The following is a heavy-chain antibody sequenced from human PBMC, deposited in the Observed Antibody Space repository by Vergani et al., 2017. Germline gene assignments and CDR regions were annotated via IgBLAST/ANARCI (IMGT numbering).Heavy chain of an antibody. CDR2: IYYSGST. D-gene: IGHD3-3*01. CDR1: GGSISSGGYY. CDR3: ARETEYYDFWGGYYTRVGENWFDP. V-gene: IGHV4-31*01. Sequence: QVQLQESGPGLVKPSQTLSLTCTVSGGSISSGGYYWSWIRQHPGKGLEWIGYIYYSGSTYYNPSLKSPVTISVDTSKNQFSLKLSSVTAADTAVYYCARETEYYDFWGGYYTRVGENWFDPWGQGTLVTVSS. J-gene: IGHJ5*02.